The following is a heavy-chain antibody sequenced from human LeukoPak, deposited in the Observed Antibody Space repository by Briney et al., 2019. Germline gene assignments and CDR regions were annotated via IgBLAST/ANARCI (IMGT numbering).Heavy chain of an antibody. V-gene: IGHV3-7*01. J-gene: IGHJ4*02. CDR1: GFTFSDYW. Sequence: GGSLRLSCAASGFTFSDYWMHWVRQAPGRGREWVANIKQDGSERYYVNSVKGRFTNTRDNAKNSLSLQMNSLRVEDTAVYYCVRAIAAAASYWGQGTLVTVSS. CDR3: VRAIAAAASY. CDR2: IKQDGSER. D-gene: IGHD6-13*01.